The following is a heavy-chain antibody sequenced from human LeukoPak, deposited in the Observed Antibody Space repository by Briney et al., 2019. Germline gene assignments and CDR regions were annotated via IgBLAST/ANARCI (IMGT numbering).Heavy chain of an antibody. CDR2: IRYDGGNK. J-gene: IGHJ4*02. CDR3: AKDKDPWKSTSISDFDY. V-gene: IGHV3-30*02. Sequence: PGGSLRLSCAAAGLTFSTYGMHWVRQAPGKGLEWVAFIRYDGGNKHYADSVKGRFTISRDNSKNTLYLQMNSLRAEDTAVYFCAKDKDPWKSTSISDFDYWGQGTLVTVSS. CDR1: GLTFSTYG. D-gene: IGHD1-1*01.